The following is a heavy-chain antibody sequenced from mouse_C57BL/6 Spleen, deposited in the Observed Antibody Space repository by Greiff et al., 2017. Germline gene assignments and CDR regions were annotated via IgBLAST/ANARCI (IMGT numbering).Heavy chain of an antibody. Sequence: QVQLQQPGAELVMPGASVKLSCKASGYTFTSYWMHWVKQRPGQGLEWIGELDPSDSYTNYNQKFKGKSTLTVDKSSSTAYMQLSSLTSEDSAVYYCARGSNYGSSHFDYWGQGTTLTVAS. J-gene: IGHJ2*01. CDR1: GYTFTSYW. CDR3: ARGSNYGSSHFDY. CDR2: LDPSDSYT. D-gene: IGHD1-1*01. V-gene: IGHV1-69*01.